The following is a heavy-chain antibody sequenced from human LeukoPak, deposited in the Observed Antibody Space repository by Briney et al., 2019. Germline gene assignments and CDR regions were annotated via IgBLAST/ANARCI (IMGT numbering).Heavy chain of an antibody. V-gene: IGHV3-23*01. Sequence: QTGGSLRLSCAASGFTFSSYAMSWVRQAPGKGLEWVSAISGSGGSTYYADSVKGRFTISRDNSKNTLYLQMNSLRAEDMAVYYCAKSPSSGYYFGYFQHWGQGTLVTVSS. CDR1: GFTFSSYA. J-gene: IGHJ1*01. D-gene: IGHD3-22*01. CDR3: AKSPSSGYYFGYFQH. CDR2: ISGSGGST.